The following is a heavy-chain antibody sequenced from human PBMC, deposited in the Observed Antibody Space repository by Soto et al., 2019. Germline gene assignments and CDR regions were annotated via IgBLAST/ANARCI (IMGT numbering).Heavy chain of an antibody. CDR3: VKDRSAAGNDWFDP. D-gene: IGHD6-13*01. V-gene: IGHV3-30*18. CDR1: GFTFSSCG. Sequence: QVQLVESGGGVVQPGRSLRLSCAASGFTFSSCGMHWVRQAPGKGLEWVAVISYDGSNKYYADSVKGRFTISRDNSKNPLNLQTSSLSGDETAVYYCVKDRSAAGNDWFDPWGQGTLVTVSS. J-gene: IGHJ5*02. CDR2: ISYDGSNK.